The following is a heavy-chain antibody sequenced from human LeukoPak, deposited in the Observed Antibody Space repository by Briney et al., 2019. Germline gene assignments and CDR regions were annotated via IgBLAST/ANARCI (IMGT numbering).Heavy chain of an antibody. D-gene: IGHD2-2*03. CDR2: IKHDGSEK. CDR1: EFSFNSDW. V-gene: IGHV3-7*01. J-gene: IGHJ4*02. CDR3: TRRLDD. Sequence: GGSLRLSCAASEFSFNSDWMDWVRQAPGKGLEWVANIKHDGSEKNCLDSVKGRFTISRDNAQNSLYLQMNGLRVEDSAVYYCTRRLDDWGQGTLVTVSS.